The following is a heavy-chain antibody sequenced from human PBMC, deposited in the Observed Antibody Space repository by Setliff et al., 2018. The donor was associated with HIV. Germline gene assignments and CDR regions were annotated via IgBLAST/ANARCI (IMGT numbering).Heavy chain of an antibody. V-gene: IGHV4-34*01. CDR3: ARGYASGYDAYGY. Sequence: PSETLSLTCAVYGGSFSDNYWSWIRQSPGKGLEWIGEINHSGSTNYNPSLKSRVTISVDTYNNQFSLNMNSVNAADTAVYYCARGYASGYDAYGYWGQGTLVTVSS. J-gene: IGHJ4*02. D-gene: IGHD5-12*01. CDR1: GGSFSDNY. CDR2: INHSGST.